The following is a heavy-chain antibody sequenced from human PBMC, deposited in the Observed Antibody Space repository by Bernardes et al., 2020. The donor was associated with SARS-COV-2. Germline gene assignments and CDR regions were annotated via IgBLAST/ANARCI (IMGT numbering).Heavy chain of an antibody. Sequence: GGSLRLSCAASGFTFSSYSMNWVRQAPGKGLEWVSSISTSSPYIYYADSLKGRFTISRDNAKNSLYLQMNSLRAEDTAVYYCARAVAEGYYYGMDVWGQGTTVTVSS. CDR2: ISTSSPYI. V-gene: IGHV3-21*01. J-gene: IGHJ6*02. CDR1: GFTFSSYS. D-gene: IGHD6-19*01. CDR3: ARAVAEGYYYGMDV.